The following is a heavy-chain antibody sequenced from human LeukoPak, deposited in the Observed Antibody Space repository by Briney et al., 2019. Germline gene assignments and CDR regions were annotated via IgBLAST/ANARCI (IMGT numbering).Heavy chain of an antibody. CDR3: AREPAARGGRSIAVADDAFDI. CDR2: INSDGSST. J-gene: IGHJ3*02. V-gene: IGHV3-74*01. D-gene: IGHD6-19*01. CDR1: GFTFSSYW. Sequence: PGGSLRLSCAASGFTFSSYWMHRVRQAPGKGLVWVSRINSDGSSTSYADSVKGRFTISRDNAKNTLYLQMNSLRAEDTAVYYCAREPAARGGRSIAVADDAFDIWGQGTMVTVSS.